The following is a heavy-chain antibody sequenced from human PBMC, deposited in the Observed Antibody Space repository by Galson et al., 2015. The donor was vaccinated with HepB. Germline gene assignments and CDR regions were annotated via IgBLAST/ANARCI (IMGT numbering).Heavy chain of an antibody. J-gene: IGHJ3*01. D-gene: IGHD3-3*01. Sequence: TLSLTCTVSGGSISSGGYYWSWIRQHPGKGLEWIGYIYYSGSTYYNPSLQSRVTISVDTSKNQFSLKLSSVTAADTAVYYCARFITIFGVVTGDLGVGVRGQGTMVTVSS. CDR2: IYYSGST. CDR1: GGSISSGGYY. V-gene: IGHV4-31*03. CDR3: ARFITIFGVVTGDLGVGV.